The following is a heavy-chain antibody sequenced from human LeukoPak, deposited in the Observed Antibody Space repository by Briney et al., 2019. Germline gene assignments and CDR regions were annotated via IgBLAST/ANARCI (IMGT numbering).Heavy chain of an antibody. D-gene: IGHD2-21*02. V-gene: IGHV4-39*07. CDR3: ARRGDSAPYFDS. Sequence: SETLSLTCTVSGGSISSSSYYWGWIRQPPGKGLEWIGSMYYDGGTYHNPSLKSRVTISVDTSRSLFSLRLTSVTAADTGVYYCARRGDSAPYFDSWGQGTLVTISS. J-gene: IGHJ4*02. CDR1: GGSISSSSYY. CDR2: MYYDGGT.